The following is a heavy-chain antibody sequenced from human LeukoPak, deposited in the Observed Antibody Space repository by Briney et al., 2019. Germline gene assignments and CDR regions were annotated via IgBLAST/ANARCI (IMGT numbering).Heavy chain of an antibody. J-gene: IGHJ4*02. CDR3: VKVTGGLDWLLPLGY. CDR2: ISSNGGST. V-gene: IGHV3-64D*06. CDR1: GFTFSSYT. Sequence: GGSLRLSCSASGFTFSSYTMHWVRQAPGKGLKYVSTISSNGGSTYYADSVKGRFTISRDHSKNTLYLQMSSLRAEVTVVYYCVKVTGGLDWLLPLGYWGQGTLVTVYS. D-gene: IGHD3-9*01.